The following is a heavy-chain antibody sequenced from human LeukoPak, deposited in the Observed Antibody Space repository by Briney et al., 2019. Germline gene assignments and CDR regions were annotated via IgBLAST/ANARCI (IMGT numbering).Heavy chain of an antibody. J-gene: IGHJ4*02. V-gene: IGHV3-23*01. CDR1: GFTFNNYA. Sequence: GGSLRLSCAASGFTFNNYAMSWVRQAPGKGLEWVSTISGSGGSTYYADSVKGRFTISRDNAKNSLYLQMNSLRAEDTAVYYCARVDYDNSGYSDYWGQGTLVTVSS. CDR3: ARVDYDNSGYSDY. CDR2: ISGSGGST. D-gene: IGHD3-22*01.